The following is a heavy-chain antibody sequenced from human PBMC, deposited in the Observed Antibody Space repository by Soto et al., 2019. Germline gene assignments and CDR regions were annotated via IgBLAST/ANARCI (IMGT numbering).Heavy chain of an antibody. V-gene: IGHV4-4*02. CDR1: GGSISSSNW. J-gene: IGHJ6*02. Sequence: QVQLQESGPGLVKPSGTLSLTCAVSGGSISSSNWWSWVRQPPGKGLEWIGEIYHSGSTNYNPSLKSRVTISVDKSKNQFSRKLSSVTAADTAVYYCAREQYCSSTSCYYGMDVWGQGTTVTVSS. CDR2: IYHSGST. D-gene: IGHD2-2*01. CDR3: AREQYCSSTSCYYGMDV.